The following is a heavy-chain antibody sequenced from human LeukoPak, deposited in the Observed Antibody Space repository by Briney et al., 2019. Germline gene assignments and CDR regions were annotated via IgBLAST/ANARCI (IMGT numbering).Heavy chain of an antibody. CDR3: ARGSVGGELAY. V-gene: IGHV3-33*01. Sequence: PGTSLRLSCAASGFTFSTYGMHWVRRAPGKGLEWVAVIRNDGTNKLYTDSVKGRFTISRDNSKNMVSLQMNSLRAGDTAVYYCARGSVGGELAYWGQGTLVTVSS. D-gene: IGHD3-16*01. J-gene: IGHJ4*02. CDR1: GFTFSTYG. CDR2: IRNDGTNK.